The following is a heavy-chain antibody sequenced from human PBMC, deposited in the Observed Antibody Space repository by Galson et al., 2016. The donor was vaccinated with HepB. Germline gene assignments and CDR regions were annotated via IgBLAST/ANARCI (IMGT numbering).Heavy chain of an antibody. V-gene: IGHV5-51*01. D-gene: IGHD1-26*01. CDR2: IYPGDSDT. Sequence: QSGAEVTKPGESLKISCKASGSSFTGYWIGWVRRRPGKGLEWMGIIYPGDSDTRYSPSFQGQVTISADKSITTAYLQWSSLKASDTAMYYCARELDHSGSSLTAFDYWGQGTLVTVSS. J-gene: IGHJ4*02. CDR1: GSSFTGYW. CDR3: ARELDHSGSSLTAFDY.